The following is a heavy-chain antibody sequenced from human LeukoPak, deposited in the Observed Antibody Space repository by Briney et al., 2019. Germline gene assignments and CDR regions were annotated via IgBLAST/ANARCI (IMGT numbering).Heavy chain of an antibody. D-gene: IGHD2-2*02. CDR2: MNPNSGNT. CDR1: GYTFTSYD. CDR3: ARGRYCSSTSCYRRGLFDY. Sequence: GASVKVSCKASGYTFTSYDINWVRQATGQELEWMGWMNPNSGNTGYAQKFQGRVTMTRNTSISTAYMELSSLRSEDTAVYYCARGRYCSSTSCYRRGLFDYWGQGTLVTVSS. V-gene: IGHV1-8*01. J-gene: IGHJ4*02.